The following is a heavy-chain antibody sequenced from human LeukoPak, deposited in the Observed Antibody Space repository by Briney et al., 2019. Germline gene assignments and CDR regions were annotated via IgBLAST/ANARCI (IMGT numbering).Heavy chain of an antibody. D-gene: IGHD2-8*02. CDR2: IKQDGSET. Sequence: PGRSLRLSCAASGFTFSSYWMTCVRQPPGKGLEWVANIKQDGSETYYVDSVKGRFTISRDNAKNSLYLQMNSLRAEDTAVYYCARDGLFWYVYWGQGTLVTVSS. V-gene: IGHV3-7*01. CDR3: ARDGLFWYVY. CDR1: GFTFSSYW. J-gene: IGHJ4*02.